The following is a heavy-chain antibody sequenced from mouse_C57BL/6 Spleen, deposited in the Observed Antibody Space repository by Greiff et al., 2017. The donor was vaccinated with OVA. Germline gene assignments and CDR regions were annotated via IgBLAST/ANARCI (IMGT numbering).Heavy chain of an antibody. V-gene: IGHV1-9*01. J-gene: IGHJ1*03. CDR1: GYTFTGYW. Sequence: QVQLQQSGAELMKPGASVKLSCKATGYTFTGYWIEWVKQRPGHGLEWIGEILPGSGSTNYNEKFKGKATFTADTSSNTAYMQLSSLTTEDSAIYYCARGSSYEVPYWYFDVWGTGTTVTVSS. CDR3: ARGSSYEVPYWYFDV. D-gene: IGHD1-1*01. CDR2: ILPGSGST.